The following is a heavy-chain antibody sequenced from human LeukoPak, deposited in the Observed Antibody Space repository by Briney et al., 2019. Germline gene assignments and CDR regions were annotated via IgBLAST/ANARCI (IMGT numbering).Heavy chain of an antibody. Sequence: GGSLRLSCAVSGLTFSSYWMNWVRQAPGKGLEWVASIKQDGGEKSYVDSVKGRFTISRDNAKNSLYLQMSSLRAEDTAVYYCARDGTAAGLYFDLWGQGTLVTVSS. CDR1: GLTFSSYW. CDR3: ARDGTAAGLYFDL. CDR2: IKQDGGEK. D-gene: IGHD6-13*01. J-gene: IGHJ4*01. V-gene: IGHV3-7*01.